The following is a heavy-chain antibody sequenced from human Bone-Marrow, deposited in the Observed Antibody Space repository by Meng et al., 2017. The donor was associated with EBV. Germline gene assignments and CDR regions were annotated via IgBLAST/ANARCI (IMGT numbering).Heavy chain of an antibody. V-gene: IGHV1-2*06. Sequence: GAEVSMPSTTTKVSCQSSVHPLTGFFIRWVRLAPGQGLEWIGRFNPKYGDTKFAQKFQGRVPMTRDTTISTVYMEMTSLRSDDTAIYYCARDSSGPSYYFDYWGQGALVTVSS. J-gene: IGHJ4*02. D-gene: IGHD6-19*01. CDR1: VHPLTGFF. CDR3: ARDSSGPSYYFDY. CDR2: FNPKYGDT.